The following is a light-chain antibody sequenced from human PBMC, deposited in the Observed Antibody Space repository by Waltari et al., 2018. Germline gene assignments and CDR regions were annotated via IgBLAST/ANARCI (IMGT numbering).Light chain of an antibody. CDR1: KGISSW. CDR3: QQANSFPAT. CDR2: AAS. Sequence: DIQMTQSPSSVSASVGDRVTITCRASKGISSWIAWYQQKPGKAPKLLIYAASSLQSGVPSRFSGSGSGTDFTLTISSLQPEDFATYYCQQANSFPATFGQGTRLAIK. V-gene: IGKV1D-12*01. J-gene: IGKJ5*01.